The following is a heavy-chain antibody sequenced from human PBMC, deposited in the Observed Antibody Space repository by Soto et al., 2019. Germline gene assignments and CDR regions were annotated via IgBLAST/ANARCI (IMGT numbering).Heavy chain of an antibody. CDR2: VYYSGST. CDR3: GRLEGMATISYYFDY. J-gene: IGHJ4*02. D-gene: IGHD2-8*01. Sequence: SETLSLTCTVSGGSVSSSSYYRGWVRQPPGKGLEWIGSVYYSGSTYYNPSLESRVTISVDKSENQFSLKLMSLSAADTAVYYCGRLEGMATISYYFDYWGQGALVTVSS. V-gene: IGHV4-39*01. CDR1: GGSVSSSSYY.